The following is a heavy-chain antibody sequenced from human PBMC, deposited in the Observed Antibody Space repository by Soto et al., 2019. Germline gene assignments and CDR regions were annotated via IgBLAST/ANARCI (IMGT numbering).Heavy chain of an antibody. CDR3: ARVETCNSISCYSVFES. J-gene: IGHJ4*02. CDR2: IYYSGST. D-gene: IGHD2-2*01. CDR1: GGSISSYY. Sequence: ASETLSLTCTVSGGSISSYYWSWIRQPPGKGLEWIGYIYYSGSTNYNPSLKSRVTISVDTSKNQFSLKLSSVTAADTAVYYCARVETCNSISCYSVFESWGQGTLVTVSS. V-gene: IGHV4-59*01.